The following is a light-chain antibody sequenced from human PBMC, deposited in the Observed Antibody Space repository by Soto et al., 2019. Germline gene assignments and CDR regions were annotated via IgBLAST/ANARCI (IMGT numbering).Light chain of an antibody. CDR3: QQYGSSPYT. CDR2: GAS. J-gene: IGKJ2*01. Sequence: EIVLTQSPGTLSLSPGERATXSCRASQSVSSSYLAWYQQKPGQAPRLLIYGASSRATGIPDRFSGSGSGTDFTLTISRLEPEDFAVYYCQQYGSSPYTFGQGTKLEIK. CDR1: QSVSSSY. V-gene: IGKV3-20*01.